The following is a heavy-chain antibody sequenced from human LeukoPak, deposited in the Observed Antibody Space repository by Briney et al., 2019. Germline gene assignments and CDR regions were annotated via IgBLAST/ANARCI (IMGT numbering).Heavy chain of an antibody. V-gene: IGHV1-2*06. D-gene: IGHD1-26*01. CDR3: ARDRDSGSPIGYYYMDV. J-gene: IGHJ6*03. CDR2: INPNSGGT. CDR1: GYTFTSYD. Sequence: ASVKVSCKASGYTFTSYDINWVRQATGQGLEWMGRINPNSGGTNYAQKFQGRVTMTRDTSISTAYMELSRLRSEDTAVYYCARDRDSGSPIGYYYMDVWGKGTTVTVSS.